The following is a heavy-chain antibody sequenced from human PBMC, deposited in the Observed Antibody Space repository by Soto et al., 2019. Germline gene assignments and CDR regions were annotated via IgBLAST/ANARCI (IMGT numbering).Heavy chain of an antibody. CDR1: GYTFTSYG. J-gene: IGHJ6*02. CDR2: ISAYNGNT. CDR3: ARAVYYDFWSGYLHDNYYYYGMDV. V-gene: IGHV1-18*04. D-gene: IGHD3-3*01. Sequence: ASVKVSCKASGYTFTSYGISWVRQAPGQGLEWMGWISAYNGNTNYAQKLQGRVTMTTDTSTSTAYMELRSLRSDDTAVYDCARAVYYDFWSGYLHDNYYYYGMDVWGQGTTVTVSS.